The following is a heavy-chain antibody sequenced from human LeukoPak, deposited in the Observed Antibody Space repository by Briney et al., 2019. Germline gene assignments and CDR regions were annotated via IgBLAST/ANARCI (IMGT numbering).Heavy chain of an antibody. CDR1: GFTFSSYG. J-gene: IGHJ4*02. V-gene: IGHV3-30*18. CDR2: ISYDGSNK. Sequence: GRSLRLSCAASGFTFSSYGMHWVRQAPGKGLEWVAVISYDGSNKYYADSVKGRFTISGDNSKNTLYLQMNSLRAEDTAVYYCAKDSTAVAGVFDYWGQGTLVTVSS. CDR3: AKDSTAVAGVFDY. D-gene: IGHD6-19*01.